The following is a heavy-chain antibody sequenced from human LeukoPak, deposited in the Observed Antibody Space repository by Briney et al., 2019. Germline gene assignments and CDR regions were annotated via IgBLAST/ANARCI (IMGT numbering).Heavy chain of an antibody. CDR1: GYTLTELS. J-gene: IGHJ4*02. CDR2: FDPEDGGT. CDR3: ATLTRIAARSYYFDY. V-gene: IGHV1-24*01. D-gene: IGHD6-6*01. Sequence: ASVKVSCKVSGYTLTELSMHWVRQAPGKGLEWMGGFDPEDGGTIYAQKFQGRVTMTEDTSTDTAYMELSSLRSEDTAVYYCATLTRIAARSYYFDYWGQGTLVTVSS.